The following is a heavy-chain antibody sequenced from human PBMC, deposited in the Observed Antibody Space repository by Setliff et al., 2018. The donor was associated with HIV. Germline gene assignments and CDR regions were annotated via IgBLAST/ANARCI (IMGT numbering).Heavy chain of an antibody. CDR1: GVSLRTHH. CDR3: ATEGREKLALFDH. V-gene: IGHV4-59*11. D-gene: IGHD6-6*01. CDR2: ILYNGNT. J-gene: IGHJ4*02. Sequence: NPSETLSLTCNVSGVSLRTHHWSWVRLPPGKRLEWIGYILYNGNTNYNPSFKNRVTVSLDEAKNQFSLNLKSVTSADTAVYYCATEGREKLALFDHWGLGILVTVSS.